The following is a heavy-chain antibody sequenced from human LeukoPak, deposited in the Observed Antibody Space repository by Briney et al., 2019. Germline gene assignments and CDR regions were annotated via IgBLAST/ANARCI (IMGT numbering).Heavy chain of an antibody. CDR3: VRDLILVWTPGDDFDH. V-gene: IGHV3-74*01. J-gene: IGHJ4*02. CDR1: GFTFSNYW. Sequence: GSLRLSCAASGFTFSNYWMHRVRQAPGRGLEWVSRINEYGTTITYADSVKGRFTISRENARNTLFLQMNSLTPEDTAVYYCVRDLILVWTPGDDFDHWGQGTLVTVSS. CDR2: INEYGTTI. D-gene: IGHD3-16*01.